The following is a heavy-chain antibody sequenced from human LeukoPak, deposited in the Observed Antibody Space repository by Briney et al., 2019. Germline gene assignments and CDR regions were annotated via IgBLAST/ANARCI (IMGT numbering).Heavy chain of an antibody. D-gene: IGHD3-10*01. CDR3: ARDLPHRELDFLFDY. Sequence: PGRSLRLSCAASGFTFSSYGMHWVRQAPGKGLEWVAVIWYDGSNKYYADSVKGRFTISRDNSKNTLYLQMNSLRAEDTAVYYCARDLPHRELDFLFDYWGQGTLVTVSS. J-gene: IGHJ4*02. V-gene: IGHV3-33*01. CDR1: GFTFSSYG. CDR2: IWYDGSNK.